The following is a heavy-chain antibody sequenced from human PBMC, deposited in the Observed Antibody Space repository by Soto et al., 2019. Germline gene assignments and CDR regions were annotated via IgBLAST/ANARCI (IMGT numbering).Heavy chain of an antibody. J-gene: IGHJ5*02. Sequence: QLLQSGGGLVQPGGSLTLSCAASGFTCGTTDMSWVRQAPGEGLEWVSTIDGSGGITYYADSVKGRFTLSRDNSRNTVYLQMNSLRGDATALYYCVKNSGWFNTWGQGALVTVSS. CDR1: GFTCGTTD. CDR2: IDGSGGIT. D-gene: IGHD3-10*01. V-gene: IGHV3-23*01. CDR3: VKNSGWFNT.